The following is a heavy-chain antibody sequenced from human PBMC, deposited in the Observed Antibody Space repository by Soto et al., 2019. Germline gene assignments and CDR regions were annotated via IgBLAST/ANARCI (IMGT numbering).Heavy chain of an antibody. D-gene: IGHD6-13*01. Sequence: LGESLKISCKCSGYSFTSYWIGWVRQMPGKGLEWMGIIYPGDSDTRYSPSFQGQVTISADKSISTAYLQWSSLKASDTAMYYCASSKGGGAAVNWFDPWGQGTLVTVSS. CDR1: GYSFTSYW. V-gene: IGHV5-51*01. CDR2: IYPGDSDT. CDR3: ASSKGGGAAVNWFDP. J-gene: IGHJ5*02.